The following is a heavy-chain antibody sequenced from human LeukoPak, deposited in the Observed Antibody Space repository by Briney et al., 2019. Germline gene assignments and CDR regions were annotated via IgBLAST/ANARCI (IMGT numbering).Heavy chain of an antibody. J-gene: IGHJ4*02. CDR3: AKLFSVVVVITTLIPDY. CDR2: ISGSGGST. D-gene: IGHD3-22*01. Sequence: GGSLRLSCAASGFTFSSYWMSWVRQAPGKGLEWVSAISGSGGSTYYADSVKGRFTISRDNSKNTLYLQMNSLRAEDTAVYYCAKLFSVVVVITTLIPDYWGQGTLVTVSS. V-gene: IGHV3-23*01. CDR1: GFTFSSYW.